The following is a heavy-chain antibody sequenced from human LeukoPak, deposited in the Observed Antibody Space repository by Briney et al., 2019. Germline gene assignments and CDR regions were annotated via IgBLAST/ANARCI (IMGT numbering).Heavy chain of an antibody. J-gene: IGHJ5*02. CDR2: IYYSGST. D-gene: IGHD4-17*01. CDR3: ARSRKYGAVTTYSWFDP. CDR1: GGSISSSNHY. Sequence: SETLSLTCTVSGGSISSSNHYWGWIRQPPGKGLEWIGHIYYSGSTYHNPSLKSRVAISVDTSKNQFSLKLSSVTAADTAVYYCARSRKYGAVTTYSWFDPWGQGTLVIVSS. V-gene: IGHV4-39*01.